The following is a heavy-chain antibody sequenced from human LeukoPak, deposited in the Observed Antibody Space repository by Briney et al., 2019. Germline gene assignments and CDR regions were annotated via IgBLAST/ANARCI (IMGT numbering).Heavy chain of an antibody. D-gene: IGHD3-22*01. V-gene: IGHV3-21*01. J-gene: IGHJ4*02. CDR1: GFTFSSYS. Sequence: PGRSLRLSCAASGFTFSSYSMNWVRQAPGKGLEWVSSISSSSSYIYYADSVKGRFTISRDNAKNSLYLQMNSLRAEDTAVYYCAREDSSGYYYVGYWGQGTLVTVSS. CDR3: AREDSSGYYYVGY. CDR2: ISSSSSYI.